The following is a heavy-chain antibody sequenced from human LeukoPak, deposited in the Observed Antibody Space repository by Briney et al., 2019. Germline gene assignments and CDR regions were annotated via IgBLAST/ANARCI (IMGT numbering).Heavy chain of an antibody. D-gene: IGHD6-19*01. CDR3: ARDHSIAVAGTRAFDI. CDR2: IYSGGST. CDR1: GFTVSSNY. J-gene: IGHJ3*02. Sequence: PGGSLRLSCAASGFTVSSNYMSWVRQAPGKGLEWVSVIYSGGSTYYADSVKGRFTISRDISKNTLFLQMNALRAEDTAVYYCARDHSIAVAGTRAFDIWGQGTMVTVSS. V-gene: IGHV3-66*01.